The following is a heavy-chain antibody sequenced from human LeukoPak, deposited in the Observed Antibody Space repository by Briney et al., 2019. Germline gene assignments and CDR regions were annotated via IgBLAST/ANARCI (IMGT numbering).Heavy chain of an antibody. CDR1: GYTFTSYY. V-gene: IGHV1-46*01. CDR2: VNPGGGDT. D-gene: IGHD3-22*01. CDR3: ASGVNYYDSSDYYRPLDY. J-gene: IGHJ4*02. Sequence: ASVKVPCKASGYTFTSYYIHWVRQAPGLGLEWMGMVNPGGGDTSYAQTFQGRVTMARDTSTSPVYMELSSLRSEDTAVYYCASGVNYYDSSDYYRPLDYWGQGTLVTVSS.